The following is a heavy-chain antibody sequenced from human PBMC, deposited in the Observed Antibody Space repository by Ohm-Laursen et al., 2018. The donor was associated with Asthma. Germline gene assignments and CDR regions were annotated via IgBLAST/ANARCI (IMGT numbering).Heavy chain of an antibody. CDR3: VRRIAAVGALFDY. V-gene: IGHV3-74*01. CDR2: MSGDGGDS. Sequence: GSLRLSCAASGFNFGNYWMHWVRQPPGKGLEWVSRMSGDGGDSKYAASVEGRFTISRDNAKSTLFLEMNSLRAEDTAVYYCVRRIAAVGALFDYWGQGSLVTVSS. J-gene: IGHJ4*02. D-gene: IGHD2-15*01. CDR1: GFNFGNYW.